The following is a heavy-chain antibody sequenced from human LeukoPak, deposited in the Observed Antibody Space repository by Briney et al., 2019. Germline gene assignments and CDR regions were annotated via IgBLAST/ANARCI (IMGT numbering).Heavy chain of an antibody. V-gene: IGHV4-61*01. CDR1: GGSVSSGSYY. CDR3: ARTSRLVAVAGTVDY. CDR2: IYYSGST. J-gene: IGHJ4*02. D-gene: IGHD6-19*01. Sequence: SETLSLTCTVSGGSVSSGSYYWSWIRQPPGKGLEWIGYIYYSGSTNYNPSLKSRVTISVDTSKNQFSLKLCSVTAADTAVYYCARTSRLVAVAGTVDYWGQGTLVTVSS.